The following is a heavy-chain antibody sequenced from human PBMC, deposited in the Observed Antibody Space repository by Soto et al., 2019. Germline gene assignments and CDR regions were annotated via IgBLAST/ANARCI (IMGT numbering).Heavy chain of an antibody. D-gene: IGHD2-15*01. V-gene: IGHV4-30-4*01. CDR3: AVIGGTSVYFDY. J-gene: IGHJ4*02. CDR1: CGSISSGDYS. CDR2: IYYSGST. Sequence: QVQLQKSGRGLVQPSQTLYLTCAGSCGSISSGDYSWSWISQPPGKDLEWIGYIYYSGSTCYNPYLNSPVTISIDTTKNNFSPKMSSLTSADTAWYYCAVIGGTSVYFDYCGQITLVPVS.